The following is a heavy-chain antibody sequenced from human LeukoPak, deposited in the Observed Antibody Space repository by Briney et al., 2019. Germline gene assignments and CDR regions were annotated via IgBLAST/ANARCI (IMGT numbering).Heavy chain of an antibody. D-gene: IGHD3-3*01. J-gene: IGHJ4*02. CDR1: GGSISSSSYY. CDR3: ARAGRDFWSGYPFDY. V-gene: IGHV4-39*01. Sequence: KPSETLSLTCTISGGSISSSSYYWGWIRQPPGKGLEWIGSIYYSGSTYYNPSLKSRVTISVDTSKNQFSLKLSSVTAADTAVYYCARAGRDFWSGYPFDYWGQGTLVTVSS. CDR2: IYYSGST.